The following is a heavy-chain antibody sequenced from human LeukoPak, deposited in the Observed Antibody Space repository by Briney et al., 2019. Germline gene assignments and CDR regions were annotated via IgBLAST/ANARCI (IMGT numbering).Heavy chain of an antibody. Sequence: PGGSLRLSCAASGFTFSSYSMNWVRQAPGKGLEWVSSISSSSSYIYYADSVKGRFTISRDNAKNSLYLQMNSLRAEDTAVYYCARVPIVGATKEYYYYYYMDVWGKGTTVTVSS. D-gene: IGHD1-26*01. J-gene: IGHJ6*03. CDR3: ARVPIVGATKEYYYYYYMDV. CDR1: GFTFSSYS. CDR2: ISSSSSYI. V-gene: IGHV3-21*01.